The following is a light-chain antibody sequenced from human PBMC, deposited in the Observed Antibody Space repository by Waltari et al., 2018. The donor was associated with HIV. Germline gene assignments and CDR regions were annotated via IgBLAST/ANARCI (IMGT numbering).Light chain of an antibody. J-gene: IGLJ2*01. CDR1: SSDVGSYNR. CDR3: SSYTSSSTHVV. V-gene: IGLV2-18*02. CDR2: EVS. Sequence: QSALTQPPSVSGSPGQSVTISCTGTSSDVGSYNRVSWYQQPPATAPKLMIYEVSNRPSGVPDRFSGSKSGNTASLTISGLQAEDEADYYCSSYTSSSTHVVFGGGTKLTVL.